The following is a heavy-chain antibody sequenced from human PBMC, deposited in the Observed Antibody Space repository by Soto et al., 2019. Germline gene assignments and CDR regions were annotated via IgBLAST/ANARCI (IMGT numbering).Heavy chain of an antibody. CDR1: GGTFSSYT. D-gene: IGHD2-8*01. V-gene: IGHV1-69*02. J-gene: IGHJ1*01. CDR3: ARGANPAEYFQH. Sequence: QVQLVQSGAEVKKPGSSVKVSCKASGGTFSSYTISWVRQAPGQGLEWMGRIIPILGIANYAQKFQGRVTITADKSTSTAYMELSSLRSEDTAVYYWARGANPAEYFQHWGQGTLVTVSS. CDR2: IIPILGIA.